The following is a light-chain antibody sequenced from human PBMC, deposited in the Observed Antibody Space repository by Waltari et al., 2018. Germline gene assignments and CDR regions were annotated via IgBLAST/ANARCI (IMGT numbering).Light chain of an antibody. CDR3: CSYAGSTTSSVV. J-gene: IGLJ1*01. CDR1: SSDVGGYSL. CDR2: AVT. Sequence: QSALTQPASVSVSPGPSITLSCTGSSSDVGGYSLVSRYPQHPGKAPKLMIYAVTKRPSGVSHRFSGSKSGNTASLTISGLQTEDEADYYCCSYAGSTTSSVVFGTGTKVIVL. V-gene: IGLV2-23*02.